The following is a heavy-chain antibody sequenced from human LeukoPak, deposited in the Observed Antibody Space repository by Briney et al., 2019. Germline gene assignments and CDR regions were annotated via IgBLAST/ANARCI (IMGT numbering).Heavy chain of an antibody. CDR3: ARRGDYVDY. CDR2: IYYSGST. V-gene: IGHV4-59*01. J-gene: IGHJ4*02. CDR1: GGSISSYY. Sequence: RPSETLSLTCTVSGGSISSYYWSWIRQPPGKGLEWIGYIYYSGSTNYNPSLKSRVTISVDTSKNQFSLKLSSVTAADTAVYYCARRGDYVDYWGQGTLVTVSS.